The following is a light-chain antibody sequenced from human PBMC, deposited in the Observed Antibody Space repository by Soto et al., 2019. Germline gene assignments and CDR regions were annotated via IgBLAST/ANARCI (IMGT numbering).Light chain of an antibody. CDR2: AAS. Sequence: GDRVTITCRASQSIVNYLNWYQQTPGKAPKLLISAASSLQTGVPSRFSGSGSVTDFTLTISSLQPEDSATYYCQQLNTYPPVTFGGGTKVDNK. CDR1: QSIVNY. V-gene: IGKV1-39*01. J-gene: IGKJ4*01. CDR3: QQLNTYPPVT.